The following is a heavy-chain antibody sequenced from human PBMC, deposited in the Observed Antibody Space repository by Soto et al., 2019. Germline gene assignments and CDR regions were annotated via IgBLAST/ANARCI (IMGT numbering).Heavy chain of an antibody. V-gene: IGHV4-39*07. CDR1: GGSISGSSFY. CDR2: IHYSGSN. CDR3: ARDLTGTAPESNWFDP. D-gene: IGHD7-27*01. J-gene: IGHJ5*02. Sequence: SETLSLTCAVSGGSISGSSFYWGWIRQPPEKGLESIGSIHYSGSNYYNPSLKSRVTISVDTSKNQFSLKLSSVTAADTAVYYCARDLTGTAPESNWFDPWGQGTLVTVSS.